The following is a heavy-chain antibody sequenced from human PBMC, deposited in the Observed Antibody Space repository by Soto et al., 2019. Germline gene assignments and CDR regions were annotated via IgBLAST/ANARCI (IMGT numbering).Heavy chain of an antibody. V-gene: IGHV5-51*01. CDR1: GDRCSSYG. Sequence: VDSLKISCQCSGDRCSSYGIGLVRQMPGKGLEWMGFIYPGDSETRYSPSFQGQVTISVDKSISTAYLQWSSLKASDTAIYYCARDYDYALDYWGQGTLVTVSS. D-gene: IGHD3-16*01. CDR2: IYPGDSET. CDR3: ARDYDYALDY. J-gene: IGHJ4*02.